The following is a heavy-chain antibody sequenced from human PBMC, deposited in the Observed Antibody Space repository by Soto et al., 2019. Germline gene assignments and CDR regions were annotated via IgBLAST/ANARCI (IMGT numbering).Heavy chain of an antibody. Sequence: QVQLVESGGGVVQPGRSLRLSCAASGFTFSSYGMHWVRQAPGKGLEWVAVIWYDGSNKYYADSVKGRFTISRDNSKNTLYLQMNSLRAEDTAVYYCASGSSWYLSPFDYWGQGTLVTVSS. CDR2: IWYDGSNK. D-gene: IGHD6-13*01. CDR3: ASGSSWYLSPFDY. J-gene: IGHJ4*02. CDR1: GFTFSSYG. V-gene: IGHV3-33*01.